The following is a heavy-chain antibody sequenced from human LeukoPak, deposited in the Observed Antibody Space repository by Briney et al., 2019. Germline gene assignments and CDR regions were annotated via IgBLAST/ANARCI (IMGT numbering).Heavy chain of an antibody. Sequence: PSETLSLTCTVSGDSITSGSYYWGWIRQPPGKGLEWIGYIYHSGSTYYNPSLKSRVTISVDRSKNQFSLKLSSVTAADTAVYYCARFSPYQPTIIFDYWGQGTLVTVSS. CDR1: GDSITSGSYY. CDR2: IYHSGST. J-gene: IGHJ4*02. CDR3: ARFSPYQPTIIFDY. V-gene: IGHV4-30-2*01. D-gene: IGHD2-2*01.